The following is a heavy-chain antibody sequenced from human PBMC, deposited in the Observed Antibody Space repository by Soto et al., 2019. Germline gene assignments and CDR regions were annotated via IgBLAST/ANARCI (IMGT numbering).Heavy chain of an antibody. CDR2: INHSGST. V-gene: IGHV4-34*01. CDR1: GGSFSGYY. J-gene: IGHJ4*02. CDR3: ARGDYGWGSYRWSGFDY. D-gene: IGHD3-16*02. Sequence: PSETLSLTCAVYGGSFSGYYWSWIRQPPGKGLEWIGEINHSGSTNYNPSLKSRVTISVDTSKNQFSLKLSSVTAADTAVYYCARGDYGWGSYRWSGFDYRGQGTLVTVSS.